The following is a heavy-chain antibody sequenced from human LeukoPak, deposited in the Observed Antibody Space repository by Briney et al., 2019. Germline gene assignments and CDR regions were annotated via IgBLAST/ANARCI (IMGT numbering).Heavy chain of an antibody. CDR3: ARGALWLGELFDNDY. D-gene: IGHD3-10*01. CDR2: ISAYNGNT. V-gene: IGHV1-18*01. CDR1: GYTFTSYG. J-gene: IGHJ4*02. Sequence: ASVKVSRKASGYTFTSYGISWVRQAPGQGLEWMGWISAYNGNTNYAQKLQGRVTMTTDTSTSTAYMELRSLRSDDTAVYYCARGALWLGELFDNDYWGQGTLVTVSS.